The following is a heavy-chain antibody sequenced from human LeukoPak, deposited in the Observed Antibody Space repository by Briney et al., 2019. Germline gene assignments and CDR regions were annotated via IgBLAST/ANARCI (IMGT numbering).Heavy chain of an antibody. D-gene: IGHD6-13*01. Sequence: PGRSLRLSCAASGFSLSSYAMHWVRQAPGKGLEWVAVISYDGTNKYYADSVKGRFTISSDNSKNTLYLQMNSLRPEDTAVYYCASSTLAAAVPFDYWGQGTLVTLSS. J-gene: IGHJ4*02. V-gene: IGHV3-30-3*01. CDR2: ISYDGTNK. CDR3: ASSTLAAAVPFDY. CDR1: GFSLSSYA.